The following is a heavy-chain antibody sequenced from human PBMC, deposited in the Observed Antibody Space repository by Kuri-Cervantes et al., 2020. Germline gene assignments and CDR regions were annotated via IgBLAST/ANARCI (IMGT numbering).Heavy chain of an antibody. Sequence: GESLKISCAGSGFTFTSYGMHWVRQAPGKGPQWLAVISYDGNEKYYADSVKGRFTISRDNSKNTLYLQMNSLRAEDTAVYYCARGYGVYVGWFDPWGQGTLVTVSS. CDR3: ARGYGVYVGWFDP. V-gene: IGHV3-30*03. CDR1: GFTFTSYG. CDR2: ISYDGNEK. D-gene: IGHD4-17*01. J-gene: IGHJ5*02.